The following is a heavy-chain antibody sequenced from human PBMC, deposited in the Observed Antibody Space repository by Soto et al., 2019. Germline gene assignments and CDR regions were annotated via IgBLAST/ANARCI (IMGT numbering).Heavy chain of an antibody. CDR2: INPNSGGT. CDR3: ARDERSSWSSDFDY. Sequence: QVQLVQSGAEVKKPGASVKVSCKASGYTFTGYYMHWVRQAPGQGLEWMGWINPNSGGTNYVQKFQGWVTMTRDTSISTAYMELSRLRSDDTAVYYCARDERSSWSSDFDYWGQGTLVTVSS. CDR1: GYTFTGYY. J-gene: IGHJ4*02. V-gene: IGHV1-2*04. D-gene: IGHD6-13*01.